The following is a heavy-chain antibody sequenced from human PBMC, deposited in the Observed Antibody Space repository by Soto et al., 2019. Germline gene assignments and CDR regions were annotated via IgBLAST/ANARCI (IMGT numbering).Heavy chain of an antibody. J-gene: IGHJ5*02. CDR2: IIPILGIA. CDR3: ASGADIVVVPAARGDNWFDP. Sequence: ASVKVSCKASGGTFSSCTISWVRQAPGQGLEWMGRIIPILGIANYAQKFQGRVTITADKSTSTAYMELSSLRSEDTAVYYCASGADIVVVPAARGDNWFDPWGQGTLVTVSS. D-gene: IGHD2-2*01. V-gene: IGHV1-69*02. CDR1: GGTFSSCT.